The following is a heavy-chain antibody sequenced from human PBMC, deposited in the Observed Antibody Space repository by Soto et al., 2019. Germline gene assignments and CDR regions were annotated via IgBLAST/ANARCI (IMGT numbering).Heavy chain of an antibody. CDR2: IIPIFGTA. Sequence: ASVKVSCKASGGTFSSYAISWVRQAPGQGLEWMGGIIPIFGTANYAQKFQGRVTITADESTSTAYMELSSLRSEDTAVYYCARDDVNSSSWYYRYWGQGTLVTVSS. CDR3: ARDDVNSSSWYYRY. CDR1: GGTFSSYA. V-gene: IGHV1-69*13. J-gene: IGHJ4*02. D-gene: IGHD6-13*01.